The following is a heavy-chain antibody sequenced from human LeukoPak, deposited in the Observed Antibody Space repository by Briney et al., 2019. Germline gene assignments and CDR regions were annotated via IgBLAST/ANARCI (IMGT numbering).Heavy chain of an antibody. J-gene: IGHJ4*02. CDR1: GYTFAGYA. CDR2: ISAGNGNT. Sequence: EASVKVSCKASGYTFAGYAIFWVRQAPGQRLEWMGWISAGNGNTRYSQKFHDRLTISRDTPASTVYMELSSLRSEDTAIYYRARDRGNYLLPYWGQGTLVTVSS. CDR3: ARDRGNYLLPY. D-gene: IGHD1-26*01. V-gene: IGHV1-3*01.